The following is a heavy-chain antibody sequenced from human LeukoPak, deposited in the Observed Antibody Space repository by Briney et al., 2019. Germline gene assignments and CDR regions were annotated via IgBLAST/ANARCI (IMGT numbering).Heavy chain of an antibody. CDR1: GGSISSYY. CDR3: AGCPPVVAATGNYYGMDV. J-gene: IGHJ6*02. Sequence: PSETLSLTCTVSGGSISSYYWSWIRQPPGKGLEWIGYIYYSGSTNYNPSLKSRVTISVDTSKNQFSLKLSSVTAADTAVYYCAGCPPVVAATGNYYGMDVWGQGATVTVSS. CDR2: IYYSGST. V-gene: IGHV4-59*08. D-gene: IGHD2-15*01.